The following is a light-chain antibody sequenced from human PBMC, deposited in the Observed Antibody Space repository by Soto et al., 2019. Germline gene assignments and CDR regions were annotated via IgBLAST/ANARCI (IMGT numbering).Light chain of an antibody. J-gene: IGLJ2*01. CDR3: SLYTSSSTVA. CDR1: SSDVGAYNR. V-gene: IGLV2-18*01. CDR2: EVN. Sequence: QSALTQPPSVSASPGQSVTIPCTATSSDVGAYNRVSWYQQYPGTPPKLMISEVNNRPSGVPDRFSGSKSGNTASLTISGLQAEDEADYYCSLYTSSSTVAVGGGTKLTVL.